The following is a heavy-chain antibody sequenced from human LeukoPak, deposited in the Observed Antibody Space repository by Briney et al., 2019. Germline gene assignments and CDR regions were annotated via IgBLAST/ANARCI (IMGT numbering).Heavy chain of an antibody. CDR2: INPSGGST. CDR1: GYTFTSYY. J-gene: IGHJ1*01. D-gene: IGHD2-15*01. V-gene: IGHV1-46*01. Sequence: ASVKVSCKASGYTFTSYYMHWVRQAPGQGLEWMGIINPSGGSTSYAQKFQGRVTMTRDTSTSTVYMELSSLRSEDTAVYYCAREAPGVYCSGGSCYSGSEYFQQWGQGTLVTVSS. CDR3: AREAPGVYCSGGSCYSGSEYFQQ.